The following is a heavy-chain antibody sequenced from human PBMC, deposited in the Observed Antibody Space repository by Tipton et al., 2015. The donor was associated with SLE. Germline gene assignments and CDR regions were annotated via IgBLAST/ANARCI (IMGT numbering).Heavy chain of an antibody. CDR3: ARDGGSSWSLDAFDT. CDR2: VYSSGTT. V-gene: IGHV4-61*02. J-gene: IGHJ3*02. D-gene: IGHD6-13*01. CDR1: GASISSGSYS. Sequence: TLSLTCTVSGASISSGSYSWNWNRQPAGKGLEWIGRVYSSGTTNYNSSLKSRVTISVDTSKNQFSLKLSSVTAADTAVYYCARDGGSSWSLDAFDTWGQGTMVTVSS.